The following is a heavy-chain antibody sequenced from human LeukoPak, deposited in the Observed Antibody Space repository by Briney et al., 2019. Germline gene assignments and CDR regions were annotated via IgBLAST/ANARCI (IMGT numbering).Heavy chain of an antibody. CDR2: INPNSGGT. CDR1: GYTFTGYY. V-gene: IGHV1-2*04. Sequence: ASVKVSCKASGYTFTGYYMHWVRQAPGQGLEWMGWINPNSGGTNYAQKFQGWVTMTRDTSISTAYMELSRLRSDDTAVYYCAGAGGSQPYYHYGMDVWGQGTTVTVSS. J-gene: IGHJ6*02. D-gene: IGHD3-16*01. CDR3: AGAGGSQPYYHYGMDV.